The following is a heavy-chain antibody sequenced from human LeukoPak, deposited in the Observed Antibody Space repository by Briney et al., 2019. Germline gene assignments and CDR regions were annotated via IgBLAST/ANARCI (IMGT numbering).Heavy chain of an antibody. CDR3: ARDGNNIDY. J-gene: IGHJ4*02. V-gene: IGHV3-48*01. CDR2: ISSSSSSI. Sequence: GGSLRLFCSGPWFTFSSYSMNWVRQAPGKGVEWVSYISSSSSSIYYADSVKGRFTISRDNAKNSLYLQMNSLRAEDTAVYYCARDGNNIDYWGQGTLVTVSS. D-gene: IGHD1/OR15-1a*01. CDR1: WFTFSSYS.